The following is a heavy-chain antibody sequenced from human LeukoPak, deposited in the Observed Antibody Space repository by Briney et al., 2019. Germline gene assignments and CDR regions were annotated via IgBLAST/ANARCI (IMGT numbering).Heavy chain of an antibody. J-gene: IGHJ3*02. Sequence: QPGGSLRLSCSASGFTFSGYAMSWVRQAPGKGLEWVSAISASGGNTYYADSVKGRFAISRDNAKNTLYLQMNSLRAEDTAVYYCAKEFVVSGWYYQLTQRDAFDIWGQGTMVTVSS. V-gene: IGHV3-23*01. CDR2: ISASGGNT. CDR1: GFTFSGYA. CDR3: AKEFVVSGWYYQLTQRDAFDI. D-gene: IGHD6-19*01.